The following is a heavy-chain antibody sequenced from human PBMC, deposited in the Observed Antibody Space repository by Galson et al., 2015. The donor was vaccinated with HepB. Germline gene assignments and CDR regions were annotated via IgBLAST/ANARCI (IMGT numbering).Heavy chain of an antibody. J-gene: IGHJ6*02. CDR3: ASDASQRRHEYYHGLDV. V-gene: IGHV4-39*01. Sequence: TLSLTCTVSGGSINSSSYYWAWIRQPPGKGLEWIGSMSYMESSYYSPSLKSRVIISVDTSKSQVSLRLRSVTAADTAVYYCASDASQRRHEYYHGLDVWGPGTTVTVSS. D-gene: IGHD6-25*01. CDR2: MSYMESS. CDR1: GGSINSSSYY.